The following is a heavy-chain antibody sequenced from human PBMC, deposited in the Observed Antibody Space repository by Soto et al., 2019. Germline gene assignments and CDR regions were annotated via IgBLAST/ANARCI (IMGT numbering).Heavy chain of an antibody. J-gene: IGHJ4*02. CDR1: GFTLSSYG. V-gene: IGHV3-33*01. D-gene: IGHD2-2*01. CDR3: ARSVVIPAALDY. Sequence: GGSLRLSCAASGFTLSSYGMHWVRQAPGKGLEWVALIWYDGTKKHYADSVIGRFTISRDNSKNTLDLQMNSLRADDTAVYYCARSVVIPAALDYWGQGTLVTVS. CDR2: IWYDGTKK.